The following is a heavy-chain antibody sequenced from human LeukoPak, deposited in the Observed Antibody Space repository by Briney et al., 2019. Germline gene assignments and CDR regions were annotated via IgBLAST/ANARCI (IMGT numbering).Heavy chain of an antibody. D-gene: IGHD1-14*01. Sequence: SVKVSCKASGGTFSSYAISWVRQAPGQGLEWMGRIIPIFGTANYAQKFQGRVTITTDESTSTAYMELSSLRSEDSAVYYCAREWQIDNRFDYWGQGTLVTVSS. CDR3: AREWQIDNRFDY. J-gene: IGHJ4*02. CDR2: IIPIFGTA. V-gene: IGHV1-69*05. CDR1: GGTFSSYA.